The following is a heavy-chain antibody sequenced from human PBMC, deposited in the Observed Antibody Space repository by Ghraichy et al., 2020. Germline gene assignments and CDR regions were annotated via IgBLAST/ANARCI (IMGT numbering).Heavy chain of an antibody. CDR3: ARDRPNSRGGAFDI. Sequence: ESLNISCTVSGGSVSSGSYYWSWIRQPPGKGLEWIGYIYYSGSTNYNPSLKCRVTISVDTSKNQFSLKLSSVTAADTAVYYCARDRPNSRGGAFDIWGQGTMVTVSS. D-gene: IGHD2-21*01. V-gene: IGHV4-61*01. CDR2: IYYSGST. J-gene: IGHJ3*02. CDR1: GGSVSSGSYY.